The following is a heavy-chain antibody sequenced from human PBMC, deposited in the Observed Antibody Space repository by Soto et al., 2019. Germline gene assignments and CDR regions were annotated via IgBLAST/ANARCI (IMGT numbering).Heavy chain of an antibody. J-gene: IGHJ4*02. D-gene: IGHD3-22*01. CDR1: VGSVSSGGYY. Sequence: PSETLPLTCTVSVGSVSSGGYYWSWILQHPGKDLEWIGYIYYSGSTYYNPSLKSRVTISVDTSKNQFSLKLSSVTAADTAVYYCARLDSSGYYYGYYFGYWGQGTLVSVSS. CDR3: ARLDSSGYYYGYYFGY. V-gene: IGHV4-31*03. CDR2: IYYSGST.